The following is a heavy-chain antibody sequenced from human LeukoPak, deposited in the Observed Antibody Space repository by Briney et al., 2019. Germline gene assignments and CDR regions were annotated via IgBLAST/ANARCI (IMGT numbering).Heavy chain of an antibody. CDR2: IYYSGST. Sequence: SETLSLTCTVSGGSISSYYWSWIRQPPGKGLEWIGYIYYSGSTNYNPSLKSRVTISVDTSKNQCSLRLSSVTAADTAVYYCARDEYNWFDPWGQGTLVTVSS. V-gene: IGHV4-59*01. CDR3: ARDEYNWFDP. J-gene: IGHJ5*02. CDR1: GGSISSYY.